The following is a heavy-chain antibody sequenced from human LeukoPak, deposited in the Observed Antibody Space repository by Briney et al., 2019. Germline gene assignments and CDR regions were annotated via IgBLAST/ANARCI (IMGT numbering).Heavy chain of an antibody. CDR3: ARDRDYYGSGSYYNLGYYFDY. J-gene: IGHJ4*02. CDR1: GFTFSSYW. D-gene: IGHD3-10*01. CDR2: IKQDGSEK. V-gene: IGHV3-7*01. Sequence: GGSLRLSCAASGFTFSSYWMSWVRQAPGKGLEWVANIKQDGSEKYYVDSVKGRFTISRDNAKNSLYLQMNSLRAEDTAVYYCARDRDYYGSGSYYNLGYYFDYWGQGTLVTVSS.